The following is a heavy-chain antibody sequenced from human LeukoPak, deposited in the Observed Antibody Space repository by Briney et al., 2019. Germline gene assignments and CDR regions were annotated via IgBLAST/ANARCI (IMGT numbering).Heavy chain of an antibody. CDR3: ARSLDTAMDPLDY. J-gene: IGHJ4*02. Sequence: SETLSLTCTVSGGSISSGDYYWSRIRQPPGKGLEWIGYIYYSGSTYYNPSLKSRVTISVDTSKNQFSLKLSSVTAADTAVYYCARSLDTAMDPLDYWGQGTLVTVSS. V-gene: IGHV4-30-4*08. CDR2: IYYSGST. D-gene: IGHD5-18*01. CDR1: GGSISSGDYY.